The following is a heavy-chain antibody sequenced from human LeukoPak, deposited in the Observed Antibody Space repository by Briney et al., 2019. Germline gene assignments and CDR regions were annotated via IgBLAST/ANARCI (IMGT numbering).Heavy chain of an antibody. CDR2: ISAYNGNT. J-gene: IGHJ3*02. CDR3: ARTFGSSWYGQHAFDI. D-gene: IGHD6-13*01. CDR1: GYTFTSYG. V-gene: IGHV1-18*03. Sequence: ASVKVSCKASGYTFTSYGISWVRQAPGQGLEWMGWISAYNGNTNYAQKLQGRVTITRDTSASTAYMELSSLRSEDMAVYYCARTFGSSWYGQHAFDIWGQGTMVTVSS.